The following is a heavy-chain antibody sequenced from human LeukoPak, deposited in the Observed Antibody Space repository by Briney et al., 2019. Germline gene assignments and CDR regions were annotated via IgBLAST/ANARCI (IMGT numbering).Heavy chain of an antibody. J-gene: IGHJ4*02. CDR3: VTAPGWTLDY. V-gene: IGHV3-7*01. D-gene: IGHD3/OR15-3a*01. Sequence: GGSLRLSCAAPGFTFSSYWMHWVRRAPGKGLEWVANINQDGSVKNYVDSVKGRFTISRDNAKSSLYLQMNGLRVEDTAVYYCVTAPGWTLDYWGQGTLVTVSS. CDR2: INQDGSVK. CDR1: GFTFSSYW.